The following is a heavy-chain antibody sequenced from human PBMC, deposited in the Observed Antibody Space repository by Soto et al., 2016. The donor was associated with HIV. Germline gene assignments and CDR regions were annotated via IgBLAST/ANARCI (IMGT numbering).Heavy chain of an antibody. D-gene: IGHD1-26*01. CDR2: IYYSGST. Sequence: QVQLQESGPGLVKPSETLSLTCTVSGGSISSYYWSWIRQPPGKGLEWIGYIYYSGSTNYNPSLKSRVTISVDTSKNQFSLKLSSVTAADTAVYYCARVKVGATGAFDIWGQGQWSPSLQ. J-gene: IGHJ3*02. V-gene: IGHV4-59*01. CDR1: GGSISSYY. CDR3: ARVKVGATGAFDI.